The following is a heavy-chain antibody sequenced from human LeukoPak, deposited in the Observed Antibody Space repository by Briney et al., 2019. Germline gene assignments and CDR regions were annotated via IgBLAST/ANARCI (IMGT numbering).Heavy chain of an antibody. CDR3: AKDLVRVGVTHNWFDP. J-gene: IGHJ5*02. V-gene: IGHV3-23*01. CDR2: ISGSGGST. CDR1: GFTFSSYG. D-gene: IGHD1-26*01. Sequence: SGGSLRLSCAASGFTFSSYGMSWVRQAPGKGLEWVSAISGSGGSTYYADSVKGRFTISRDNSKNTLYQQMNSLRAEDTAVYYCAKDLVRVGVTHNWFDPWGQGTLVTVSS.